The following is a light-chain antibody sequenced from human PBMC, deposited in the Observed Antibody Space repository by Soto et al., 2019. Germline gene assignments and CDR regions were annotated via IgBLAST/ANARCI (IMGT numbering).Light chain of an antibody. CDR2: SND. V-gene: IGLV1-44*01. J-gene: IGLJ1*01. CDR1: SSNIGSNS. CDR3: AAWDDSLNGYA. Sequence: QSVLTQPPSASGTPGQRVTISCSGSSSNIGSNSVNWYQQLPGTAPKLLIYSNDRRPSGVPDRFSGSKSGTSASLAISGLQSEDEADYYCAAWDDSLNGYAFGTGTKVTVL.